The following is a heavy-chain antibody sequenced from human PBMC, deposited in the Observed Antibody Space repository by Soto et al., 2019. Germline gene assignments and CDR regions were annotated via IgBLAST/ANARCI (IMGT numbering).Heavy chain of an antibody. CDR2: ISSSSSYI. Sequence: GGSLRLCCAASGFTFSSYSMNWVRQAPEKGLEWVSSISSSSSYIYYADSVKGRFTISRDNAKNSLYLQMNSLRAEDTAVYYCAREDYSSSYGEYGAFDIWGQGTMVTVSS. D-gene: IGHD6-6*01. CDR3: AREDYSSSYGEYGAFDI. CDR1: GFTFSSYS. V-gene: IGHV3-21*01. J-gene: IGHJ3*02.